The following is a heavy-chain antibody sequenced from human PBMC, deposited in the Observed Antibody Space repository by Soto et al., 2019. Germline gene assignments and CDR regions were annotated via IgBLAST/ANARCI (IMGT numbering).Heavy chain of an antibody. D-gene: IGHD6-19*01. Sequence: GGSLRLSCAASGFTFSRYAMHWVRQAPGKGLEWVAVISYDGSNKYYADSVKGRFTISRDNSKNTLYLQMNSLRAEDTAVYYCARDEAVAGNWFDPWGQGTLVTVSS. CDR1: GFTFSRYA. J-gene: IGHJ5*02. CDR2: ISYDGSNK. V-gene: IGHV3-30-3*01. CDR3: ARDEAVAGNWFDP.